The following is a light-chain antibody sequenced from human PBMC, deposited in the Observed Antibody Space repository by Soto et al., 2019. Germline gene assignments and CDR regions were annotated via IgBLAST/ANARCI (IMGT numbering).Light chain of an antibody. Sequence: QSALTQPSSVWGSPGQSITISCSGSISDVGSSGPVSWYQHHPGQVPKLIIYEGSRRPSGVSSRFSGSKTGNTASLTITGLQAEDEANYCCCSYVGARTYVFGTGTKVTV. CDR1: ISDVGSSGP. V-gene: IGLV2-23*01. J-gene: IGLJ1*01. CDR3: CSYVGARTYV. CDR2: EGS.